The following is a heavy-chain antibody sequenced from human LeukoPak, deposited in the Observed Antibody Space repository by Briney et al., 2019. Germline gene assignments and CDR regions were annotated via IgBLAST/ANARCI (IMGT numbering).Heavy chain of an antibody. Sequence: SETLSLTCTVSGGSISSYYWSWIRQPPGKGLEWIGYIYYSGSTNYNPSLKSRVTISVDTSKNQFSLKLSSVTVADTAVYYCARNARALNYPDWFDPWGQGTLVTVSS. D-gene: IGHD2-2*01. CDR1: GGSISSYY. CDR2: IYYSGST. CDR3: ARNARALNYPDWFDP. J-gene: IGHJ5*02. V-gene: IGHV4-59*12.